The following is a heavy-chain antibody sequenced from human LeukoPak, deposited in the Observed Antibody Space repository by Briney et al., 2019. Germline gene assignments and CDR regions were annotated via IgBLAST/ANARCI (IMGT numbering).Heavy chain of an antibody. Sequence: GESLKISCKGSGYSFTNHWIGWVRQMPGKGLERMGIIYPGDSDTRYSPSFQGQVTISADKSISTAYLQWSSLKASDTAMYYCARLPQWGGTYHFDYWGQGTLLTVSS. CDR1: GYSFTNHW. J-gene: IGHJ4*02. D-gene: IGHD1-26*01. CDR3: ARLPQWGGTYHFDY. CDR2: IYPGDSDT. V-gene: IGHV5-51*01.